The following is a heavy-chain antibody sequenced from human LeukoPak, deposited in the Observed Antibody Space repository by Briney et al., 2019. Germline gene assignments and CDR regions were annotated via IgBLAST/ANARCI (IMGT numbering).Heavy chain of an antibody. J-gene: IGHJ6*02. Sequence: SETLSLTCTVSGGSISSYYWSWIRQPPGRGLEWIGYIYYSGSTNYNPSLKSRVTISVDTSKNQFSLKLSSVTAADTAVYYCARDMRYSSSWTEYYYGMDVWGQGTTVTVSS. CDR1: GGSISSYY. D-gene: IGHD6-13*01. V-gene: IGHV4-59*01. CDR3: ARDMRYSSSWTEYYYGMDV. CDR2: IYYSGST.